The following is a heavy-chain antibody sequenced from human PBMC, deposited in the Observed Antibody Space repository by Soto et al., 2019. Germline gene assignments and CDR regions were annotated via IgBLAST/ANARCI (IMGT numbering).Heavy chain of an antibody. CDR3: AKAPTVADAFDI. Sequence: GGSLRLSCAASGFTFSSYGMHWVRQAPGKGLEWVTVISYDGSNKYYADSVKGRFTISRDNSKNTLYLQMNSLRAEDTAVYYCAKAPTVADAFDIWGQGXMVTVSS. CDR1: GFTFSSYG. D-gene: IGHD4-17*01. V-gene: IGHV3-30*18. J-gene: IGHJ3*02. CDR2: ISYDGSNK.